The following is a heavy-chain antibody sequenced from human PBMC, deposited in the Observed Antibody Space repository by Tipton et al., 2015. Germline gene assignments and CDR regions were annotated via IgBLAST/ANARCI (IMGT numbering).Heavy chain of an antibody. CDR3: ASPSLPHDRGDYYFQS. CDR2: FFHSGNT. J-gene: IGHJ4*02. Sequence: TLSLTCDVSGYSISSGYYWSWIRQPPGKGLEWIGSFFHSGNTYYNPSLKSRVTISIDRFKNQFSLKLSSVTAADTAVYYCASPSLPHDRGDYYFQSWGQGSLVTVSS. CDR1: GYSISSGYY. D-gene: IGHD2-21*02. V-gene: IGHV4-38-2*01.